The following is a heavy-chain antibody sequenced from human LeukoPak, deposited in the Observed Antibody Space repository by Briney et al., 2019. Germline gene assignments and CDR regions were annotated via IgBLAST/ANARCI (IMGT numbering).Heavy chain of an antibody. CDR1: GASISDSY. D-gene: IGHD3-3*01. CDR2: IYYTGDN. J-gene: IGHJ3*02. V-gene: IGHV4-59*12. Sequence: SETLSLTCSVSGASISDSYWTWLRQPPGKTLEWIGYIYYTGDNDYNPSLKSRVTMSVDTSKSHLSLKLSSVTAADTAVYYCARGITIFGVVTPEDAFDIWGQGTMVTVSS. CDR3: ARGITIFGVVTPEDAFDI.